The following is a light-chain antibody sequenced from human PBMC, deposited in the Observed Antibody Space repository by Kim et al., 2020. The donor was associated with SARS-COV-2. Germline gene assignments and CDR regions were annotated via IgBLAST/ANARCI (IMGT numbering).Light chain of an antibody. CDR3: LQRSSSPHT. CDR1: QSVSTY. CDR2: DAS. Sequence: DIVLTQSPATLSLSPGERATLSCRASQSVSTYLAWYQQRSGQAPRVLIYDASNRATGIPARFSGSGSGTDFTLTISSLQPEDFAVYYCLQRSSSPHTFDGGTYVDIK. V-gene: IGKV3-11*01. J-gene: IGKJ4*01.